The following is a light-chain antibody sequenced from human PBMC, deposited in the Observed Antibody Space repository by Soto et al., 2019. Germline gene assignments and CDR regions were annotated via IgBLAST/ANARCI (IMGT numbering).Light chain of an antibody. Sequence: QSVLTQPPSASGSPGQSVTISCTGTSSDVGGYNYVSWYQQHPGKAPKLMIYEVSKRPSGVPDRFSGSKSGNTASLTVFGFQAEDEADYYCSSYAGSNNLGVFGTGTKVTVL. CDR2: EVS. CDR3: SSYAGSNNLGV. CDR1: SSDVGGYNY. J-gene: IGLJ1*01. V-gene: IGLV2-8*01.